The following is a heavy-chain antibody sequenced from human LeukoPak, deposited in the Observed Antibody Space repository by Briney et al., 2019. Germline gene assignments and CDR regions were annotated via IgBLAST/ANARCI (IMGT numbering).Heavy chain of an antibody. Sequence: ASVKVSCKASGYTFNSLDINWVRQASGQGPEWMGWMNTNSGNTGYSQKFQGRVTMTRNISISTAYMELNSLLSEDTAVYYCVRGRKYDDGWNTYRYGGFDPWGQGTLVTVSS. CDR2: MNTNSGNT. CDR3: VRGRKYDDGWNTYRYGGFDP. CDR1: GYTFNSLD. D-gene: IGHD3-16*01. V-gene: IGHV1-8*01. J-gene: IGHJ5*02.